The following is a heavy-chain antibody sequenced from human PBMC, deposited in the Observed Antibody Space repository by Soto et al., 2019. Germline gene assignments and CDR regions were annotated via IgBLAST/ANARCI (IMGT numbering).Heavy chain of an antibody. Sequence: GGSLRLSCATSGFTFSSYWMSWVRQAPGKGLEWVAVISYDGSNKYYADSVKGRFTISRDNSKNTLYLQMNSLRAEDTAVYYCARQLRFLEWLPPPYYYYGMDVWGQGTTVTVSS. J-gene: IGHJ6*02. D-gene: IGHD3-3*01. CDR1: GFTFSSYW. CDR3: ARQLRFLEWLPPPYYYYGMDV. CDR2: ISYDGSNK. V-gene: IGHV3-30-3*01.